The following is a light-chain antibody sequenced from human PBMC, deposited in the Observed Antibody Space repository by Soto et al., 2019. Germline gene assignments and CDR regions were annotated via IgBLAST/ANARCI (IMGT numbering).Light chain of an antibody. V-gene: IGKV1-5*01. CDR3: QQYDNYSWT. J-gene: IGKJ1*01. Sequence: DILTTQSASILSASVGDRVTITCRASQRISSWLAWYQQKPGKAPKLLMYDASTLEDGVPSRFSGRGSGTEFSLTISNLQPDDFATYFCQQYDNYSWTFGQRTKVDIK. CDR1: QRISSW. CDR2: DAS.